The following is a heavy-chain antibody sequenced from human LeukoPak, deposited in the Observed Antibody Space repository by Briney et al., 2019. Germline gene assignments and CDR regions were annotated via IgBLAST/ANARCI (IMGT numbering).Heavy chain of an antibody. D-gene: IGHD1-26*01. CDR3: ARGLLGTTTSYFDY. V-gene: IGHV3-30*19. CDR2: ITYDGSNK. Sequence: GGSLRLSCAASGFTFSSYGMHWVRQAPGKGLEWVAVITYDGSNKYYAESVKGRFTISRDNSKNTLDLQMNSLRAEDTAVYYCARGLLGTTTSYFDYWGQGILVTVSS. CDR1: GFTFSSYG. J-gene: IGHJ4*02.